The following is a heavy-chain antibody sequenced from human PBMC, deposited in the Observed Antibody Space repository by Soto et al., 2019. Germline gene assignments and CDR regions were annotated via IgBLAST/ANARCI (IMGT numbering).Heavy chain of an antibody. CDR2: IYHSGST. Sequence: QVQLQESGPGLVKPSGTLSLTCAVSGGSISSSNWWSWVRQPPGKGLEWIGEIYHSGSTNYNPSLKSRVTISVDKSKNQFSLKLSSVTAADTAVYYCARVGDFWSGYSFLGPFDYWGQGTLVTVSS. D-gene: IGHD3-3*01. V-gene: IGHV4-4*02. CDR3: ARVGDFWSGYSFLGPFDY. CDR1: GGSISSSNW. J-gene: IGHJ4*02.